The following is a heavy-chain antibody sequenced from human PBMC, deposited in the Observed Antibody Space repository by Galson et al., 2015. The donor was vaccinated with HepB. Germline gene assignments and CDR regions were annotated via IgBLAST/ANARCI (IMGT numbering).Heavy chain of an antibody. CDR1: GYTFTSYG. V-gene: IGHV1-18*04. J-gene: IGHJ4*02. CDR2: ISAYNGNT. CDR3: ARDVRHYDFWSGYYRGPLGY. Sequence: SVKVSCKASGYTFTSYGISWVRQAPGQGLEWMGWISAYNGNTNYAQKLQGRVTMTTDTSTSTAYMELRSLRSDDTAVYYCARDVRHYDFWSGYYRGPLGYWGQGTLVTVSS. D-gene: IGHD3-3*01.